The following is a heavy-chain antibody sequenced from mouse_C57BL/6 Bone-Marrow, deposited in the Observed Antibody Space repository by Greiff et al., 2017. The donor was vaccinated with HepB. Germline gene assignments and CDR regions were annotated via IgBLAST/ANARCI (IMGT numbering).Heavy chain of an antibody. Sequence: EVKLMESGEGLVKPGGSLKLSCAASGFTFSSYAMSWVRQTPEKRLEWVAYISSGGDYIYYADTVKGRFTISRDNARNTLYLQMSSLKSEDTAMYYGTREVRDYDGVDYAMDYWGQGTSVTVSS. CDR3: TREVRDYDGVDYAMDY. D-gene: IGHD2-4*01. J-gene: IGHJ4*01. CDR1: GFTFSSYA. V-gene: IGHV5-9-1*02. CDR2: ISSGGDYI.